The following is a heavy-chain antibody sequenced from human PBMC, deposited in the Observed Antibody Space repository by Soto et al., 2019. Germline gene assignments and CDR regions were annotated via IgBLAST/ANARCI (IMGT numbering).Heavy chain of an antibody. CDR3: ASCIGSSGCYRWMSGDY. CDR2: IIPIFGTA. CDR1: GVTFSSYA. D-gene: IGHD6-19*01. J-gene: IGHJ4*02. V-gene: IGHV1-69*01. Sequence: QVQLVQSGAEVKKPGSSVKVSCKASGVTFSSYAISWVRQAPGQGLEWMGGIIPIFGTANYAQKFQGRVTITADESTSTAYMELSSLRSEETAVYYCASCIGSSGCYRWMSGDYWGQGTLVTGYS.